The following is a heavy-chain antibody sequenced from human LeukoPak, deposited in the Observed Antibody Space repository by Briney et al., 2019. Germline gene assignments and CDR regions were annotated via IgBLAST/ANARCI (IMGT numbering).Heavy chain of an antibody. D-gene: IGHD3-22*01. J-gene: IGHJ4*02. CDR2: ISYDGSNK. Sequence: PGGSLRLSCAASGFTFSSYAMHWVRQAPGKGLEWVAVISYDGSNKYYADSVKGRFTISRDNAKNSLYLQMNSLRAEDTAVYYCARGTPYYYDSSGFPYYFDYWGQGTLVTVSS. CDR3: ARGTPYYYDSSGFPYYFDY. CDR1: GFTFSSYA. V-gene: IGHV3-30-3*01.